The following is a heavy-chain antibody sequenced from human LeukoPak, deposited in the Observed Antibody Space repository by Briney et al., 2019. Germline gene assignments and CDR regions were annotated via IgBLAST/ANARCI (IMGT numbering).Heavy chain of an antibody. CDR1: GGSISSYY. D-gene: IGHD6-13*01. CDR3: ARAYSSSWYFNWFDP. J-gene: IGHJ5*02. V-gene: IGHV4-59*08. CDR2: IYYSGST. Sequence: PSETLSFTCTVSGGSISSYYWSWLRQPPGKGLEWIGYIYYSGSTNYNPSLKSRVTISVDTSKNQFSLKLSSVTAADTAVYYCARAYSSSWYFNWFDPWGQGTLVTVSS.